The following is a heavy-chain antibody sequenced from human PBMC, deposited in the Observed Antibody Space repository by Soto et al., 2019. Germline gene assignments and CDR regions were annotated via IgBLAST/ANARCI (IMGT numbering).Heavy chain of an antibody. Sequence: QVQLQESGPGLVKPSETLSLTCTVSGVSITPYYWTWIRHPPGKGLEWIGYVYHTGNTYYNPSLKSSVTISLDTSKNEVSLRLKSVTAADTAVYYCAREQYNWKLWGQGTLVTVSS. CDR1: GVSITPYY. CDR3: AREQYNWKL. V-gene: IGHV4-59*01. D-gene: IGHD1-20*01. J-gene: IGHJ4*02. CDR2: VYHTGNT.